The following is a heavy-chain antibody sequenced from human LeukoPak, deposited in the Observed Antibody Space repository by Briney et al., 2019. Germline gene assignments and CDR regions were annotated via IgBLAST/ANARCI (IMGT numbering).Heavy chain of an antibody. V-gene: IGHV4-4*07. Sequence: SETLSLTCTVSGGSISSYYWSWIRQPAGKGLEWIGRIYTSGSTNYNPSLKSRVTISVDTSKNQFSLKLSSVTAADTAVYYCARPYGDYLSDAFDIWGQGTMVTVSS. D-gene: IGHD4-17*01. J-gene: IGHJ3*02. CDR2: IYTSGST. CDR3: ARPYGDYLSDAFDI. CDR1: GGSISSYY.